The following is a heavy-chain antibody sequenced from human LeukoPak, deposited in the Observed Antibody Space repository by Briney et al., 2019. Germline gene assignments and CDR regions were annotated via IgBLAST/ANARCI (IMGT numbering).Heavy chain of an antibody. V-gene: IGHV4-59*01. J-gene: IGHJ5*02. CDR2: IYYSGST. CDR1: GGSISSYY. Sequence: SETLSLTCTVSGGSISSYYWSWIRQPPGKGLEWIGYIYYSGSTNYNPSLKSRVTISVDTSKNQFSLKLSSVTAADTAVYYCARGKGSPYIVVVPAAKKLQDWFDPWGQGTLVTVSS. CDR3: ARGKGSPYIVVVPAAKKLQDWFDP. D-gene: IGHD2-2*01.